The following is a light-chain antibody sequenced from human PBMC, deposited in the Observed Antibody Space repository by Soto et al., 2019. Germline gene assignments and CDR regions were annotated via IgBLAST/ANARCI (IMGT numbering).Light chain of an antibody. V-gene: IGKV3-11*01. CDR2: DAS. Sequence: EIVLTQSPATLSLSPGERATLSCRASQSVSSYLAWYQQKPGQAPRLLIYDASNRATGIPARFSGSGSGTDFTRTISSLEPEDFAVYYGHQRSNWPPVTCGPGTKVDIK. CDR1: QSVSSY. J-gene: IGKJ3*01. CDR3: HQRSNWPPVT.